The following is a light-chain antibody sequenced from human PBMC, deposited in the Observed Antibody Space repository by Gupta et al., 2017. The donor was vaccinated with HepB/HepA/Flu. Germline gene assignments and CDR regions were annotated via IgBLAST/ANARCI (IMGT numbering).Light chain of an antibody. V-gene: IGKV1-5*03. CDR3: QQGSR. CDR1: QSVSSW. CDR2: KAT. Sequence: DIQMTQSPSTLSASVGDIVTITCRASQSVSSWLAWYQQKPGKAPKLLIYKATSLESGVPPRFSGSASGTEVTLTISSLQPDDFATYYCQQGSRFGQGTKLENK. J-gene: IGKJ2*04.